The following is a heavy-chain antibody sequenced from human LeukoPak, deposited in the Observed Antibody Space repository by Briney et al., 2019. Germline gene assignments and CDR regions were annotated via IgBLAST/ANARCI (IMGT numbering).Heavy chain of an antibody. Sequence: ASVKVSCKASGYTFTTYNINWVRQATGQGLEWMGWMNPNSGDTAFAQKFQGRVTMTRDTSITTAYMELSSLRSEDTAVYYCARGHNWFDPWGQGTLVTVSP. V-gene: IGHV1-8*01. CDR1: GYTFTTYN. CDR3: ARGHNWFDP. CDR2: MNPNSGDT. J-gene: IGHJ5*02.